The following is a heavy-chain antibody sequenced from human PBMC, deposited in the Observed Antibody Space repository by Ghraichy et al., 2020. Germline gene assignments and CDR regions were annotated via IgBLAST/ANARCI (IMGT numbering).Heavy chain of an antibody. CDR3: ARDRPRDGYNIWGMDV. D-gene: IGHD5-24*01. CDR1: GGTFSNYA. J-gene: IGHJ6*02. V-gene: IGHV1-69*04. Sequence: SVKVSCKASGGTFSNYAISWVRQAPGQGLEWMGRIIPILGIANYAQKFQGRVTITADKSTSTAYMELSSLRSEDTAVYYCARDRPRDGYNIWGMDVWGQGTTVTVSS. CDR2: IIPILGIA.